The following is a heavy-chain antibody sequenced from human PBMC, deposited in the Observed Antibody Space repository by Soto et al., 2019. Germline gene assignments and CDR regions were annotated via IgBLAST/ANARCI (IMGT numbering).Heavy chain of an antibody. CDR3: ARDISRVLRYFDWDHRARNYGMDV. V-gene: IGHV1-69*13. Sequence: GASVKVSCKASGGTFSSYAISWVRQAPGQGLEWMGGIIPIFGTANYAQKFQGRVTITADESTSTAYMELSSLRSEDTAVYYCARDISRVLRYFDWDHRARNYGMDVWGQGTTVTVSS. J-gene: IGHJ6*02. D-gene: IGHD3-9*01. CDR1: GGTFSSYA. CDR2: IIPIFGTA.